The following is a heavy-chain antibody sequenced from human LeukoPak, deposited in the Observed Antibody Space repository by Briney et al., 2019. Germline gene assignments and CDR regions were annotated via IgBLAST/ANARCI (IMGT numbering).Heavy chain of an antibody. Sequence: ASVKVSCKASGYTFTGYYMHWVRQAPGQGLEWMGWINPNSGGTKYAQKFQGRVTMTRDTSISTAYMELSRVISDDTAVYYCATEMDRWELRRWGCAFDIWGQGAMVTVSS. D-gene: IGHD1-26*01. CDR1: GYTFTGYY. V-gene: IGHV1-2*02. CDR2: INPNSGGT. CDR3: ATEMDRWELRRWGCAFDI. J-gene: IGHJ3*02.